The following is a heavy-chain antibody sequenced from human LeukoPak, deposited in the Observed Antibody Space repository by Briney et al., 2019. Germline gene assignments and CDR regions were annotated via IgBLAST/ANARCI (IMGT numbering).Heavy chain of an antibody. D-gene: IGHD3-16*01. CDR2: IYYSGST. CDR3: ARGQIWVA. Sequence: PSETLSLTCTVSGGSISSSSYYWGWIRQPPGKGLEWIGSIYYSGSTYYNPSLKSRVTISVDTSKNQFSLKLSSVTAADTAVYYCARGQIWVAWGQGTLVTVSS. J-gene: IGHJ5*02. V-gene: IGHV4-39*07. CDR1: GGSISSSSYY.